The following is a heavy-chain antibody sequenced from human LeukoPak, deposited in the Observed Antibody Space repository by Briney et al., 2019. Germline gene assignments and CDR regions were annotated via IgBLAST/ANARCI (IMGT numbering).Heavy chain of an antibody. V-gene: IGHV4-4*07. CDR2: IYTPGST. D-gene: IGHD2-15*01. CDR1: GGSINNYY. CDR3: ARGRYCSADICSGGDAFDI. J-gene: IGHJ3*02. Sequence: SETLSPTWTVSGGSINNYYWSWIRQPARKGLEWVGRIYTPGSTNYNPSLKSRVTMSVDTSKNQFSLKLSSVTAADTAVYYCARGRYCSADICSGGDAFDIWGQGTMVSVSS.